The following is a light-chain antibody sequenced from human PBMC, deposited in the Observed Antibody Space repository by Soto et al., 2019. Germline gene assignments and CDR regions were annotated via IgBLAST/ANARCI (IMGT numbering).Light chain of an antibody. CDR1: QSVSSSY. CDR3: QQYGSSLST. V-gene: IGKV3-20*01. Sequence: EIVLTQSPGTLSLSPGERATLSCRASQSVSSSYLAWYQQKPGQAPRLLIYGASSRATGIPDRFSGSGSGTDFPLTISRLEPEDFAVYYCQQYGSSLSTFGQGTQLEIK. CDR2: GAS. J-gene: IGKJ5*01.